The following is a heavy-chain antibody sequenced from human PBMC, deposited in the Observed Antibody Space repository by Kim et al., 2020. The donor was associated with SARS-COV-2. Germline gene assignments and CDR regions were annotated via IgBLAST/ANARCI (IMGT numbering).Heavy chain of an antibody. J-gene: IGHJ6*02. CDR2: INHSGST. V-gene: IGHV4-34*01. Sequence: SETLSLTCAVYGGSFSGYYWSWIRQPPGKGLEWIGEINHSGSTNYKPSLKSRVTISVDTSKNQFSLKLSSVTAADTAVYYCARGVSGTTVVTLGLGYYYYNCMDVWGQGTTVTVSS. D-gene: IGHD4-17*01. CDR1: GGSFSGYY. CDR3: ARGVSGTTVVTLGLGYYYYNCMDV.